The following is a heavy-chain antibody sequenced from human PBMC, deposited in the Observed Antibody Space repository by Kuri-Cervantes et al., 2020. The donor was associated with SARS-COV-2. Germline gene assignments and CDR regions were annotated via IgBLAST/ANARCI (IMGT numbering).Heavy chain of an antibody. J-gene: IGHJ3*01. CDR2: FDPEQREI. D-gene: IGHD5-18*01. Sequence: ASVKVSCKVSGNTLTELPLHWVRQAPRKGLEWMGGFDPEQREIIYAQRFQGRVSMTEDTSTDTAYMELSSLSSEDTAVYYCATEGYSIIIWAFAHWGQGTKVTVSS. CDR1: GNTLTELP. V-gene: IGHV1-24*01. CDR3: ATEGYSIIIWAFAH.